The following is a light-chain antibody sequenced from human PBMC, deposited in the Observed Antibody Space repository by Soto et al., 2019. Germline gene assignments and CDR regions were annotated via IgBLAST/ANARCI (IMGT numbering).Light chain of an antibody. Sequence: QSALTQPASVSGSPGQSITISCTGTSSDVGGYNYVSWYQQYLGKAPKLMIYDVSNRPSGVSNRFSGFKSGNTASLTISGLQAEDEADYYCSSYTSRSTVVFGGGTKVPVL. V-gene: IGLV2-14*03. CDR1: SSDVGGYNY. J-gene: IGLJ2*01. CDR3: SSYTSRSTVV. CDR2: DVS.